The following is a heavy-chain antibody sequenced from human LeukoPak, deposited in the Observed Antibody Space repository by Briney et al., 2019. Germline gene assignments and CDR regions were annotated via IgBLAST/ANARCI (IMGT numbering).Heavy chain of an antibody. J-gene: IGHJ4*02. V-gene: IGHV3-21*06. CDR3: ARVAETAAFDS. D-gene: IGHD6-13*01. CDR1: GFTVSSNY. Sequence: GGSLRLSCAASGFTVSSNYMSWVRQAPGKGLEWVSSISSNSRYIYYADSMRGRFTISRDNAKNSLYLQMNSLKPEDTAVYYCARVAETAAFDSWGQGTLVTVSS. CDR2: ISSNSRYI.